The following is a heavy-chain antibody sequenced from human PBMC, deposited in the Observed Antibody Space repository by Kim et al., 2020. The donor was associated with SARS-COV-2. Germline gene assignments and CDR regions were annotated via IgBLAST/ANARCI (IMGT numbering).Heavy chain of an antibody. CDR1: GGSFSGYY. V-gene: IGHV4-34*01. J-gene: IGHJ6*02. CDR3: ARGRIVPAAMDYGMDV. D-gene: IGHD2-2*01. Sequence: SETLSLTCAVYGGSFSGYYWSWIRQPPGKGLEWIGEINHSGSTNYNPSLKSRVTISVDTSKNQFSLKLSSVTAADTAVYYCARGRIVPAAMDYGMDVWGQGTTVTVSS. CDR2: INHSGST.